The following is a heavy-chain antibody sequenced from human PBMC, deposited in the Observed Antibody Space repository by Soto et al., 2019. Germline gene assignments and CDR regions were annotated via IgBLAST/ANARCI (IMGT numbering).Heavy chain of an antibody. CDR2: INHSGST. V-gene: IGHV4-34*01. J-gene: IGHJ4*02. Sequence: SETLSLTCAVYGGSFSGYYWSWIRQPPGKGLEWIGEINHSGSTNYNPSLKSRVTLSVDTSKNQFSLKLSSVTAADTAVYYCARLTVTIDYWGQGTLVTVSS. D-gene: IGHD4-17*01. CDR1: GGSFSGYY. CDR3: ARLTVTIDY.